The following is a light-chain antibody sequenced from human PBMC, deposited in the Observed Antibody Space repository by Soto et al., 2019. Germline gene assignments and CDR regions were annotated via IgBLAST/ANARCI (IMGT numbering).Light chain of an antibody. Sequence: DVQMTQSPASLSASLGDTVTITCRASLGINSQLAWFQQKSGKAPKYLIYDASSLLSGVPSKFSGSGSGTDFTLTINSLQPEDFATYYCQQYQSYPITFGQGTRLDI. CDR1: LGINSQ. J-gene: IGKJ5*01. CDR2: DAS. V-gene: IGKV1-16*02. CDR3: QQYQSYPIT.